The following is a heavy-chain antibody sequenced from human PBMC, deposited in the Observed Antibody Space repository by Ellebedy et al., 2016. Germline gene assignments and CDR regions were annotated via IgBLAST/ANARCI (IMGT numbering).Heavy chain of an antibody. CDR1: GYTFTSFG. CDR2: ISVYNEDS. Sequence: ASVKVSCXASGYTFTSFGLSWVRQAPGQGLEWVGWISVYNEDSRHAQRFQDRVTLTTDTDTNTAYMERRSLTFDDTAVYYCARGSHHYDSSGYLDWGQGTLVTVSS. J-gene: IGHJ4*02. CDR3: ARGSHHYDSSGYLD. D-gene: IGHD3-22*01. V-gene: IGHV1-18*01.